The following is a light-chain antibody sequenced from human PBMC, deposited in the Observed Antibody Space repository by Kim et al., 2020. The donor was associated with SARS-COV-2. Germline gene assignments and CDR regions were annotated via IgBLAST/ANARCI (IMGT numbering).Light chain of an antibody. V-gene: IGKV3-20*01. J-gene: IGKJ2*01. CDR3: QQYGSSPRYT. CDR2: GAS. CDR1: QSVSSSY. Sequence: EIVLTQSPGTLSLSPGERATHSCRVSQSVSSSYLAWYQQKPGQAPRLLIYGASSRATGIPDRFSGSGSGTDFTLTISRLEPEDFAVYYCQQYGSSPRYTFGQGTKLEI.